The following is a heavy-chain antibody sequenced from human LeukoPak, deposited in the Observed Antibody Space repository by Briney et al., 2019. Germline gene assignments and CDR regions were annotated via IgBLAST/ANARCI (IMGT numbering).Heavy chain of an antibody. D-gene: IGHD1-26*01. CDR3: ARRPYSGSPNWFDP. Sequence: GESLKISCEVSGHRFTNXWIGWVRQMPGKGXEXMXIINLGDSDTKYSPSFQGQVTISLDKPISTAYLQWRSLKASDTAMYYCARRPYSGSPNWFDPWGQGTLVTVSS. CDR1: GHRFTNXW. CDR2: INLGDSDT. J-gene: IGHJ5*02. V-gene: IGHV5-51*01.